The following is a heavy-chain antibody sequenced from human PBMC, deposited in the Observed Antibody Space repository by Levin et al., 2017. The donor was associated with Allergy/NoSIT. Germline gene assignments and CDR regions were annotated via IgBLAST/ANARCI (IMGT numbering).Heavy chain of an antibody. V-gene: IGHV4-39*01. CDR2: MYYSGTT. D-gene: IGHD6-6*01. J-gene: IGHJ4*01. Sequence: GSLRLSCTVSGGSVSSSGYSWGWIRQPPGKGLEWIVNMYYSGTTNYNPSLKSRVTISLDTSTNQFSLQLTSVTATDTAIYYCVRRLHGSSLGDWGHGTLVAVSS. CDR1: GGSVSSSGYS. CDR3: VRRLHGSSLGD.